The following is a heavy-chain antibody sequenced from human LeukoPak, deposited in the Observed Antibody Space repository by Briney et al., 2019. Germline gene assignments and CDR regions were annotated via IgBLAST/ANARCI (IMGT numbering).Heavy chain of an antibody. D-gene: IGHD3-10*01. CDR1: GGSISSYY. V-gene: IGHV4-4*07. J-gene: IGHJ6*03. Sequence: PSETLSLTCTVSGGSISSYYWSWIRQPAGKGLEWIGRIYTSGSTNYNPSLKSRVTISVDTSKNQFSLKLSSVTAADTAVYCCARDSGKDYYGSGSPRYYYMDVWGTGTTVTVSS. CDR3: ARDSGKDYYGSGSPRYYYMDV. CDR2: IYTSGST.